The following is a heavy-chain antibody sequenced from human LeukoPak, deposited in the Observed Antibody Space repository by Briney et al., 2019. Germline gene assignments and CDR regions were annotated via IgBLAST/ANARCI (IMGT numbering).Heavy chain of an antibody. D-gene: IGHD3-10*01. V-gene: IGHV3-23*01. J-gene: IGHJ3*02. CDR1: GFTFSSYA. CDR3: AKVPGFGRGPVFDAFDI. Sequence: GGSLRLSCAASGFTFSSYAMSWVRQAPGKGLEWVSAISGSGGSTYYADSVKGRFTISRDNSKNTLYLQMNSLRAEDTAVYYCAKVPGFGRGPVFDAFDIWGQGTMVTVSS. CDR2: ISGSGGST.